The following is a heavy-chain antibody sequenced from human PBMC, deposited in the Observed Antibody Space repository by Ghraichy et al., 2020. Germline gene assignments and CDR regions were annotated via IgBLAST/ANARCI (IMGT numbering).Heavy chain of an antibody. V-gene: IGHV3-7*03. CDR3: ATEADRTLGFA. D-gene: IGHD3-10*01. CDR2: IKQDGSEK. J-gene: IGHJ4*02. CDR1: GLSFSTYW. Sequence: GGSLRLSCVASGLSFSTYWMSWVRQAPGKGLEWVAKIKQDGSEKYYVDSVKGRFTISRDNPKNSLFLQLNSLRAEDTAVYYFATEADRTLGFAGGQGTLVTVSS.